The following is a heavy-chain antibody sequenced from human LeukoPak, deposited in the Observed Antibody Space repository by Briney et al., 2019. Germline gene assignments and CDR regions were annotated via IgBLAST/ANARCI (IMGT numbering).Heavy chain of an antibody. CDR2: IYYSGST. CDR1: GGSISSSSYY. J-gene: IGHJ4*02. V-gene: IGHV4-39*01. Sequence: SETLSLTCTVSGGSISSSSYYWGWIRQPPGKGLEWIGSIYYSGSTYYNPSLKSRVTIPVDTSKNQFSLKLSSVTAADTAVYYCARQGIAAAGTRFGIFYWDYWGQGTLVTVSS. D-gene: IGHD6-13*01. CDR3: ARQGIAAAGTRFGIFYWDY.